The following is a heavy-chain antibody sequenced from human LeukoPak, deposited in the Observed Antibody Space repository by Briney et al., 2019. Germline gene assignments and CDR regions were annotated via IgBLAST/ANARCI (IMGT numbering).Heavy chain of an antibody. CDR1: GFTFSSYG. J-gene: IGHJ4*02. V-gene: IGHV3-30*18. CDR3: AKDKYYDSSGYSIIDY. Sequence: GGSLRLSCAASGFTFSSYGMHWVRQAPGKGLEWVAVISYDGSNKYYADSVKGRFTISRDNSKNTLYLQMNSLRAEDTAVYYCAKDKYYDSSGYSIIDYWGQGTLVTVSS. D-gene: IGHD3-22*01. CDR2: ISYDGSNK.